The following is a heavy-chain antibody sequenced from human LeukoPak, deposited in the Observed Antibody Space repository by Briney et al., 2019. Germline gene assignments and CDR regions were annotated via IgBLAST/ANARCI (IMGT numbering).Heavy chain of an antibody. V-gene: IGHV3-33*01. D-gene: IGHD3-10*01. CDR3: ARGQQGSGSYYNVYYYYGMDV. Sequence: PGRSLRLSCAASGFTFSSYGTHWVRQAPGKGLEWVAVIWYDGSNKYYADSVKGRFTISRDNSKNTLYLQMNSLRAEDTAVYYCARGQQGSGSYYNVYYYYGMDVWGQGTTVTVSS. CDR1: GFTFSSYG. CDR2: IWYDGSNK. J-gene: IGHJ6*02.